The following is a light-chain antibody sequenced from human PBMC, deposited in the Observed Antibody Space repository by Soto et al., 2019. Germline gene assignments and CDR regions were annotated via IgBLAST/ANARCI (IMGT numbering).Light chain of an antibody. CDR2: DVN. CDR1: RSDIGAYNF. J-gene: IGLJ2*01. V-gene: IGLV2-14*03. Sequence: QSALTQPASVSGSPGQSITISCTGTRSDIGAYNFVSWYQQHPGEVPKLILYDVNVRPSGVSNRFSGSKSGNTASLTISGLQAEDDADYYCTSWTTSTTMLFGGGTKLTVL. CDR3: TSWTTSTTML.